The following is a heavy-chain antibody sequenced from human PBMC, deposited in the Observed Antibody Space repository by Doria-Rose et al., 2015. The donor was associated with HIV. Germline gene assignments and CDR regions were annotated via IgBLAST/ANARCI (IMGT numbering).Heavy chain of an antibody. CDR1: GVSLSSPGMG. J-gene: IGHJ4*02. D-gene: IGHD6-13*01. V-gene: IGHV2-26*01. CDR3: ARIKSSRWYHKYYFDF. CDR2: IFSDDER. Sequence: QITLKESSPVLAKPTETLRLTCTVSGVSLSSPGMGVSWIRQPPGKALEWLANIFSDDERSYKTSLKSRLTISRGTSKSQVVLTITDMDPVDTATYYCARIKSSRWYHKYYFDFWGQGTLVIVSA.